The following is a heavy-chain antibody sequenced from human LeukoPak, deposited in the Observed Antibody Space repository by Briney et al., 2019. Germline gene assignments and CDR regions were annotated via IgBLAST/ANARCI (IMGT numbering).Heavy chain of an antibody. D-gene: IGHD5-18*01. CDR3: ARAAMPYSYGWGFDY. CDR2: ISAYNGNT. CDR1: GYTFTSYD. Sequence: GASVKVSCKASGYTFTSYDIHWVRQAPGQGLEWMGWISAYNGNTNYAQKLQGRVTMTTDTSTSTAYMELRSLRSDDTAVYYCARAAMPYSYGWGFDYWGQGTLVTVSS. J-gene: IGHJ4*02. V-gene: IGHV1-18*01.